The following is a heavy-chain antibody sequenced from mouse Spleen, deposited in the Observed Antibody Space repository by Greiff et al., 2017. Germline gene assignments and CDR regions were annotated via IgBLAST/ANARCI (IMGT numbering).Heavy chain of an antibody. D-gene: IGHD1-1*01. CDR2: ISSGGGNT. CDR1: GFTFSSYA. CDR3: ARQGYYYGSPYYFDY. V-gene: IGHV5-9*01. Sequence: EVMLVESGGGLVKLGGSLKLSCAASGFTFSSYAMSWVRQTPEKRLEWVATISSGGGNTYYPDSVKGRFTISRDNAKNTLYLQMSSLKSEDTAMYYCARQGYYYGSPYYFDYWGQGTTLTVSS. J-gene: IGHJ2*01.